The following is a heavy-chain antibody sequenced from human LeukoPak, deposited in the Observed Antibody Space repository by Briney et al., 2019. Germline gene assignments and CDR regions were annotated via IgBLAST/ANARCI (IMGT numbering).Heavy chain of an antibody. CDR2: INPNSGGT. J-gene: IGHJ4*02. D-gene: IGHD6-19*01. V-gene: IGHV1-2*02. CDR1: GYTFTGYY. Sequence: GASVKVSCKASGYTFTGYYMHWVRQAPGQGLEWMGWINPNSGGTNYAQKFQGRVTMTRDTSISTAYMELSRLRSDDTAVYYCARGGRSIAVAGVTSGPDYWGQGTLVTVSS. CDR3: ARGGRSIAVAGVTSGPDY.